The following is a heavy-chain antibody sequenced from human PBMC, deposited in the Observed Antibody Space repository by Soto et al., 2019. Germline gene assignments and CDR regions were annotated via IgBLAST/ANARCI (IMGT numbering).Heavy chain of an antibody. D-gene: IGHD5-18*01. CDR2: IYYSGST. CDR3: ARHQPRGYSYGFGLDY. J-gene: IGHJ4*02. Sequence: PSETLSLTCTVSGGSIISSSYYWVWIRQPPGKGLEWIGSIYYSGSTYYNPSLKSRVTISVDTSKNQFSLKLSSVTAADTAVYYCARHQPRGYSYGFGLDYWGQGTLVTVSS. V-gene: IGHV4-39*01. CDR1: GGSIISSSYY.